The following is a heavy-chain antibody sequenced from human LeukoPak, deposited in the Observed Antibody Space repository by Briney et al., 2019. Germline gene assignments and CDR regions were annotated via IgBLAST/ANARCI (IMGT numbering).Heavy chain of an antibody. CDR1: GGSISSGDYY. Sequence: SETLSLTCTVSGGSISSGDYYWSWIRQPPGKGLEWIGEINHSGSTNYNPSLKSRVTISVDTSKNQFSLKLSSVTAADTAVYYCARNRWGITMVRGVSLDYWGQGTLVTVSS. V-gene: IGHV4-39*07. J-gene: IGHJ4*02. D-gene: IGHD3-10*01. CDR2: INHSGST. CDR3: ARNRWGITMVRGVSLDY.